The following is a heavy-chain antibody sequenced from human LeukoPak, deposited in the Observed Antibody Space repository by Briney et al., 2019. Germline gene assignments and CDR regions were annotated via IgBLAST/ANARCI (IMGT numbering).Heavy chain of an antibody. CDR2: INPNSGGT. D-gene: IGHD2-15*01. CDR1: GYTFTDYY. Sequence: ASVKVPCKASGYTFTDYYIHWVRQAPGQGLEWMGWINPNSGGTNYGQNIQGRVTMTRDTSISTAYMELSSLRFDDTAMYYCARHVGYSNWFDPWGQGTLVTVSS. CDR3: ARHVGYSNWFDP. V-gene: IGHV1-2*02. J-gene: IGHJ5*02.